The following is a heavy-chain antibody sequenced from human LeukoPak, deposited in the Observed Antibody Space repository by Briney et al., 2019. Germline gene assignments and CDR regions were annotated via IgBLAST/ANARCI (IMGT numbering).Heavy chain of an antibody. D-gene: IGHD6-13*01. J-gene: IGHJ2*01. CDR2: IYYSGST. Sequence: SETLSLTCTVSGASISSYYWSWIRQPPGKGLEWIGYIYYSGSTNYSPSLKSRLTISVDTSKNQFSLKLSSVTAADTAVYYCARTYGSSGLGYFDLWGRGTLVTVSS. CDR3: ARTYGSSGLGYFDL. V-gene: IGHV4-59*01. CDR1: GASISSYY.